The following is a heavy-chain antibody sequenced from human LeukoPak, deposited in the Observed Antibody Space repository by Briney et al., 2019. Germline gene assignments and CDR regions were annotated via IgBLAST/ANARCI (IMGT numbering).Heavy chain of an antibody. CDR1: GGTFSSYA. V-gene: IGHV1-69*04. CDR2: IIPILGIA. CDR3: ASDGYYDSSGCYGGDFDY. J-gene: IGHJ4*02. D-gene: IGHD3-22*01. Sequence: SVKVSCKASGGTFSSYAISWVRQAPGQGLEWMGRIIPILGIANYAQKLQGRVTITADKSTSTAYMELSSLRSEDTAVYYCASDGYYDSSGCYGGDFDYWGQGTLVTVSS.